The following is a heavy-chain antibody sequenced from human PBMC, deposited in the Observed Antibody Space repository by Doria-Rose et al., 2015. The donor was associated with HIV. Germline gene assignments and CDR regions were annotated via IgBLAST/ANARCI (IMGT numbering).Heavy chain of an antibody. CDR3: ARVLSGTYDY. D-gene: IGHD1-26*01. CDR2: IFNTGST. V-gene: IGHV4-59*01. J-gene: IGHJ4*02. CDR1: GGSISHYY. Sequence: QVQLQQWGPGLVKPSKTLSLTCSVSGGSISHYYWSWIRQPPGNGLEYIGDIFNTGSTNYSPSIKSRVSISIDTSKNKFSLRLSSVTAADTAVYYCARVLSGTYDYWGQGTLVTVSS.